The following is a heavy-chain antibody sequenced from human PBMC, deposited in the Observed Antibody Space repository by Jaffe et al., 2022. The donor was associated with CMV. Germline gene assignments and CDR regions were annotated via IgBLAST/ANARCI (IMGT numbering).Heavy chain of an antibody. CDR3: AREGCSTTTCKTPQGDYYYYMDV. V-gene: IGHV3-48*03. Sequence: EVQLVESGGGLVQPGGSLRLSCAASGFSFSSYELNWVRQAPGKGLEWISYISSRVTIIYYADSVKGRFTISRDNAKNTLYLQMNSLRAEDTAVYYCAREGCSTTTCKTPQGDYYYYMDVWGKGTTVTVSS. D-gene: IGHD2-2*01. J-gene: IGHJ6*03. CDR2: ISSRVTII. CDR1: GFSFSSYE.